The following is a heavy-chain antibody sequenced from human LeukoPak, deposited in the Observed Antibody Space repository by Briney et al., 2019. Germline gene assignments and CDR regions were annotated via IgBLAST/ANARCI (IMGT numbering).Heavy chain of an antibody. CDR2: INSDGSST. V-gene: IGHV3-74*01. CDR1: GFTFSSYW. Sequence: GGSLRLSCAASGFTFSSYWMHWVRQAPGKGLVWVSRINSDGSSTSYADSVKGRFTISRDNAKNTLYLQMNSLRAEDTAVYYCAKDQDLEWLFFFDYWGQGTLVTVSS. CDR3: AKDQDLEWLFFFDY. J-gene: IGHJ4*02. D-gene: IGHD3-3*01.